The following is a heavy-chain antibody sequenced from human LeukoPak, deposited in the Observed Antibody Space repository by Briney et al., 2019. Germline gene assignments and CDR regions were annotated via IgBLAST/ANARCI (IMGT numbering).Heavy chain of an antibody. Sequence: PGGSLRLSCAASGFTFSSYSMNWVRQAPGKGLEWVSSISSSSSYIYYADSVKGRFTISRDNAKNSLYLQMNSLRAEDTAVYYCARDCSSSSCHGRWFDPWGQGTLVTVSS. D-gene: IGHD2-2*01. J-gene: IGHJ5*02. V-gene: IGHV3-21*01. CDR1: GFTFSSYS. CDR2: ISSSSSYI. CDR3: ARDCSSSSCHGRWFDP.